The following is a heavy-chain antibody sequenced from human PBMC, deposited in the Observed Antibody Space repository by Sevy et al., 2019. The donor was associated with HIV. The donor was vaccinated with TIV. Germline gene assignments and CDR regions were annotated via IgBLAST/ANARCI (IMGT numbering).Heavy chain of an antibody. J-gene: IGHJ4*02. Sequence: GGSLRLSCAASGFTFSSYGMHWVRQAPGKGLEWVALIWYDGTNKYYADSVKGRFTISRDNSKNTLYLQMNSLRAEDTAVYYCAGGASYYASRSQNFDYWGQGTLVTVSS. V-gene: IGHV3-33*01. CDR2: IWYDGTNK. CDR3: AGGASYYASRSQNFDY. CDR1: GFTFSSYG. D-gene: IGHD3-10*01.